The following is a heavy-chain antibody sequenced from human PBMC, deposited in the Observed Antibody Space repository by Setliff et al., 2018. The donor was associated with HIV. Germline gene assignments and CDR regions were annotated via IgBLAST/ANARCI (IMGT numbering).Heavy chain of an antibody. CDR1: GFAFSDNW. CDR3: ARRAYCSSTTCFDF. Sequence: GSLRLSCTASGFAFSDNWIHWVRQVPGKGLEWVSIIYSDDYTYYADSIKGRFTISRDSSKNTLYLQMTSLRAEDTAVYYCARRAYCSSTTCFDFWGQGTLVTVSS. CDR2: IYSDDYT. J-gene: IGHJ4*02. V-gene: IGHV3-66*04. D-gene: IGHD2-2*01.